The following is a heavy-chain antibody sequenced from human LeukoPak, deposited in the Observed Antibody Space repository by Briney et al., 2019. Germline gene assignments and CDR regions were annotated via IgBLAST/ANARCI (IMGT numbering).Heavy chain of an antibody. J-gene: IGHJ4*02. Sequence: PSETLSLTYTVSGGSISSYYWSWIRQPPGKGLEWIGYIYYSGSTNYNPSLKSRVTMSVDTSKNQFSLKLSSVTAADTAVYYCARAGRSSGIDYWGQGTLVTVSS. D-gene: IGHD3-10*01. CDR1: GGSISSYY. CDR3: ARAGRSSGIDY. V-gene: IGHV4-59*01. CDR2: IYYSGST.